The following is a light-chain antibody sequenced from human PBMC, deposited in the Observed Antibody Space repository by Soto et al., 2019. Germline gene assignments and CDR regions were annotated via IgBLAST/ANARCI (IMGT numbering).Light chain of an antibody. Sequence: DIQMTQSPFSLSASVGDRVTITCRASESVSSRLVWYQQKPGKAPKLLISEASSVESGVPSRFSDSGSGTEFTLTISSLQPDDFATYYCQQYNYYRTFGQGTEVEMK. V-gene: IGKV1-5*03. CDR2: EAS. CDR1: ESVSSR. CDR3: QQYNYYRT. J-gene: IGKJ1*01.